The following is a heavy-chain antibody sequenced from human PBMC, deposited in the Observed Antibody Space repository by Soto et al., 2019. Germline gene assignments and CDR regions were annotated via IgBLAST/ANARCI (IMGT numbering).Heavy chain of an antibody. CDR1: GFTFSNAW. D-gene: IGHD1-1*01. CDR3: TTKKLSLDRPRDY. CDR2: IKSKTDGGTT. J-gene: IGHJ4*02. V-gene: IGHV3-15*07. Sequence: GGSLRLSCAASGFTFSNAWMNWVRQAPGKGLEWVGRIKSKTDGGTTEYAAPVKGRFTISRDDSKNTLYLQMNSLKTEDTAVYYCTTKKLSLDRPRDYWGQGTLVTVSS.